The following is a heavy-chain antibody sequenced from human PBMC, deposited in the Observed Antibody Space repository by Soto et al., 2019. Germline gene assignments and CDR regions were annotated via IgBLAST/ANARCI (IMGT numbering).Heavy chain of an antibody. D-gene: IGHD2-21*01. CDR1: GYIFIPYY. CDR3: ARSLLQGDF. J-gene: IGHJ4*02. CDR2: INPNGGST. V-gene: IGHV1-46*01. Sequence: QVQLVQSGAEVKKPGASVKVSCKASGYIFIPYYIHWVRQDPGQGLEWMAIINPNGGSTNYVQKLQGRVTVTSDTSTSTVSMELNSLGSDDTAVYFCARSLLQGDFWGQGTLVTVSS.